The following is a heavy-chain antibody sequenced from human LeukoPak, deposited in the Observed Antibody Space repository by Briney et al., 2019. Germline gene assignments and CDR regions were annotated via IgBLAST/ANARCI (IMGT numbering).Heavy chain of an antibody. V-gene: IGHV3-7*01. J-gene: IGHJ5*02. CDR2: IKQDGTEK. Sequence: GGSLRLSCAVSGFNFNHYWLSWVRQAPGKGLEWVANIKQDGTEKFYVDSVKGRFTISKDSAKNSLYLQMNSLRAEDTAVYYCAREELGSSLGFDPWGQGTLVTVSS. CDR3: AREELGSSLGFDP. CDR1: GFNFNHYW. D-gene: IGHD3-16*01.